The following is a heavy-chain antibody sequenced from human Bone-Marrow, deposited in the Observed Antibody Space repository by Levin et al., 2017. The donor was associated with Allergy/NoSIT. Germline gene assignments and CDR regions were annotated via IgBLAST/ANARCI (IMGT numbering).Heavy chain of an antibody. D-gene: IGHD6-6*01. V-gene: IGHV4-59*11. Sequence: GSLRLSCTVSGGSISSHYWSWIRQPPGKGLEWIGYIYYSGTTNYNPSLKSRVTISVDTSKNQFPLKLSSVTAADTAVYYCAREYSSSSGKPFDYWGQGTLVTVSS. CDR2: IYYSGTT. CDR1: GGSISSHY. J-gene: IGHJ4*02. CDR3: AREYSSSSGKPFDY.